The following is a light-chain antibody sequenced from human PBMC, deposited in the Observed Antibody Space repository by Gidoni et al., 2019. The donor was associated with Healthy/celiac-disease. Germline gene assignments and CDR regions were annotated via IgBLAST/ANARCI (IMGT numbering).Light chain of an antibody. V-gene: IGKV3-11*01. CDR3: KQRSNWSPTLT. CDR2: DAS. J-gene: IGKJ4*01. Sequence: EIVLTQSPATLSLSPGERATLSCRAIKSVSSYLAWYKQKPGQAPRLLIYDASNRATGIPARFSGSGSGTDFTLNISSLEPEDFAVYYCKQRSNWSPTLTFGGGTKVEIK. CDR1: KSVSSY.